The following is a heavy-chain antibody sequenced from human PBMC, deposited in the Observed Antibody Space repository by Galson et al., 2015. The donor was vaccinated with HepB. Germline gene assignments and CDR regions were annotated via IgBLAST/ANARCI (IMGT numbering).Heavy chain of an antibody. J-gene: IGHJ4*02. Sequence: SLRLSCAASGFTFNYYWMNWVRQAPGKGLEWVANIKQDGSKKYYVDSVKGRFTISRDNAKNSLFLQMNSLRAEDTAVYYCARESPPGDPLSAPRYTSVLSPVDYRGQGTLVTVSS. D-gene: IGHD6-19*01. CDR2: IKQDGSKK. V-gene: IGHV3-7*01. CDR1: GFTFNYYW. CDR3: ARESPPGDPLSAPRYTSVLSPVDY.